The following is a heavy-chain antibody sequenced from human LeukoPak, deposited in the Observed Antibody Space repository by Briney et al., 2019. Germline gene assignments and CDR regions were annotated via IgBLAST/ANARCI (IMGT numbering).Heavy chain of an antibody. Sequence: GGSLRLSCTASGFTFGDYAMSWVRQAPGKGLEWVGFIRSKAYGGTTEYAASVKGRFTISRDDSKSIAYLRMNSLKTEDTAVYYCTRDLGGWSSYYYYYYMDVWGKGTTVTVSS. CDR3: TRDLGGWSSYYYYYYMDV. CDR1: GFTFGDYA. CDR2: IRSKAYGGTT. J-gene: IGHJ6*03. D-gene: IGHD6-19*01. V-gene: IGHV3-49*04.